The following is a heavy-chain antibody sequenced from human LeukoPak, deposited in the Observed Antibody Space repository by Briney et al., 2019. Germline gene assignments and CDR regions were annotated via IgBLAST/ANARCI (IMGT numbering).Heavy chain of an antibody. D-gene: IGHD3-10*01. CDR3: ARDAGSGSYFDY. J-gene: IGHJ4*02. CDR1: GFTFSSYA. Sequence: PGGSLRLSCAASGFTFSSYAMHWVRQAPGKGLEWVAVISYDGSNKYYADSVKGRFTISRDNSKNTLYLQMNSLRADDTAVYYCARDAGSGSYFDYWGQGTLVTVPS. CDR2: ISYDGSNK. V-gene: IGHV3-30*04.